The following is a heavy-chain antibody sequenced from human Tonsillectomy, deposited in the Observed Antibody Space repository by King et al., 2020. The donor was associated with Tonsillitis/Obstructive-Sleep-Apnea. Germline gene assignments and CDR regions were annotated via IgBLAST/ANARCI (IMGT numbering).Heavy chain of an antibody. D-gene: IGHD5-12*01. CDR1: GFTFSSYW. Sequence: VQLVESGGGLVKPGGSLRLSCAASGFTFSSYWMYGCRQAPGKGLVWVSRVNSDGISTSYADSVKGRFTISRDNAKNTLYLQMNSLRAEDTAVYYCARTIVAGDFDYWGQGTLVTVSS. CDR3: ARTIVAGDFDY. CDR2: VNSDGIST. J-gene: IGHJ4*02. V-gene: IGHV3-74*01.